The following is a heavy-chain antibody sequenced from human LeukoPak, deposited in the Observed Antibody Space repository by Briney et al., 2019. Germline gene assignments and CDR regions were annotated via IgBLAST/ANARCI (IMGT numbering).Heavy chain of an antibody. J-gene: IGHJ6*02. V-gene: IGHV3-7*04. CDR3: AREIPQQLVAMDV. CDR2: IKEDGTGE. CDR1: GFTFSTYW. D-gene: IGHD6-13*01. Sequence: GGSLRLSCAASGFTFSTYWMSWVRQAPGKGLEWLANIKEDGTGENHVDSVKGRFTISRDNAKNSLYLQMNGLRAEDTAVYYCAREIPQQLVAMDVWGQGTTVTVSS.